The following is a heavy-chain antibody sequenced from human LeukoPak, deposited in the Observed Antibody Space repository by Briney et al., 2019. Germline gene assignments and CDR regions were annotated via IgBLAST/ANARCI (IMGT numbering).Heavy chain of an antibody. V-gene: IGHV1-24*01. CDR2: FDPEDGET. Sequence: ASVKVSCKVSGYTFTEISMHWVRQAPGKGLEWMGGFDPEDGETIYAQKFQGRVTMTEDTSTDTAYMELSSLRSEDTAVYYCATELGSGRLWNPHYFDYWGLGTLVTVSS. D-gene: IGHD3-3*01. J-gene: IGHJ4*02. CDR1: GYTFTEIS. CDR3: ATELGSGRLWNPHYFDY.